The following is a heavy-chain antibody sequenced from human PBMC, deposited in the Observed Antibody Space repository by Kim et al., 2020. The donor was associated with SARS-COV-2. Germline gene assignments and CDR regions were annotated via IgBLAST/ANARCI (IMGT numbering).Heavy chain of an antibody. CDR2: IIPIFGTA. J-gene: IGHJ6*02. CDR1: GGTFSSYA. V-gene: IGHV1-69*13. D-gene: IGHD5-18*01. Sequence: SVKVSCKASGGTFSSYAISWVRQAPGQGLEWMGGIIPIFGTANYAQKFQGRVTITADESTSTAYMELSSLRSEDTAVYYCAREQVDTAMVRRTLHNYGMDVWGQGTTVTVSS. CDR3: AREQVDTAMVRRTLHNYGMDV.